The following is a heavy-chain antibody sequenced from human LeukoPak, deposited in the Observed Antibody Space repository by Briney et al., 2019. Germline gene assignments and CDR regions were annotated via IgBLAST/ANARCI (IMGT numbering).Heavy chain of an antibody. CDR3: TRGRSVEQQLDPLDLDY. Sequence: SDPLSLTCALYGRPFRGYHWSWLRQPPGEGLEWIGEINHSGRTNYNPSLKSRVTISVDTSKNQFSLELTSVTAADTAVYCCTRGRSVEQQLDPLDLDYWGQGNLVTVSS. CDR2: INHSGRT. CDR1: GRPFRGYH. J-gene: IGHJ4*02. D-gene: IGHD6-13*01. V-gene: IGHV4-34*01.